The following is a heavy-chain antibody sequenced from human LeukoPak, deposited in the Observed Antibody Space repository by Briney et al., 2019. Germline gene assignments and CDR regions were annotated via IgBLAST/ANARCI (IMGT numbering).Heavy chain of an antibody. CDR1: GYTFTTYY. V-gene: IGHV1-46*03. Sequence: ASVKLSCKASGYTFTTYYMNWVPQAPGQGLEWMGIINPSGGSTSYAQKFPGRVTMTRAMSTTPIYMELCSLRSEDTAVYYCTRRYSGNDFDYWGQGTLGTVSS. D-gene: IGHD1-26*01. J-gene: IGHJ4*02. CDR3: TRRYSGNDFDY. CDR2: INPSGGST.